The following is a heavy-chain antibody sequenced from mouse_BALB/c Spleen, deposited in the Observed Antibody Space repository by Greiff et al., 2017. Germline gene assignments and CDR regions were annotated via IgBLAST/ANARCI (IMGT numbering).Heavy chain of an antibody. CDR1: GFTFTDYY. V-gene: IGHV7-3*02. J-gene: IGHJ4*01. CDR2: IRNKANGYTT. D-gene: IGHD2-5*01. Sequence: EVHLVESGGGLVQPGGSLRLSCATSGFTFTDYYMSWVRQPPGKALEWLGFIRNKANGYTTEYSASVKGRFTISRDNSQSILYLQMNTLRAEDSATYYCARDFYYSNYAMDYWGQGTSVTVSS. CDR3: ARDFYYSNYAMDY.